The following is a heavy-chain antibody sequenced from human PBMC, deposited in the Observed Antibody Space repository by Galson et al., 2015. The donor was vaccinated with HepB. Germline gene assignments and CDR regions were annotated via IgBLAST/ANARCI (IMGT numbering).Heavy chain of an antibody. CDR2: ISYDGSNK. V-gene: IGHV3-30-3*01. CDR1: GFTFSSYA. Sequence: SLRLSCAASGFTFSSYAMHWVRQAPGKGLEWVAVISYDGSNKYYADSVKGRFTISRDNSKNTLYLQMNSLRAEDTAVYYCARDPGFRYSSSWYSYFDYWGQGTLVTVSS. CDR3: ARDPGFRYSSSWYSYFDY. D-gene: IGHD6-13*01. J-gene: IGHJ4*02.